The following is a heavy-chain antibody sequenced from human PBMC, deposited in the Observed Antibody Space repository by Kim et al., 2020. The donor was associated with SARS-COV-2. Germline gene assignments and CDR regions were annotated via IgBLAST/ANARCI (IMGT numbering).Heavy chain of an antibody. Sequence: SETLSLTCAVYGGSFSGYYWSWIRQPPGKGLEWIGEINHSGSTNYNPSLKSRVTISVDTSKNQFSLKLSSVTAADTAVYYCARGRAYSSSWYYLREPEYNWFDPWGQGTLVTVSS. D-gene: IGHD6-13*01. J-gene: IGHJ5*02. V-gene: IGHV4-34*01. CDR3: ARGRAYSSSWYYLREPEYNWFDP. CDR2: INHSGST. CDR1: GGSFSGYY.